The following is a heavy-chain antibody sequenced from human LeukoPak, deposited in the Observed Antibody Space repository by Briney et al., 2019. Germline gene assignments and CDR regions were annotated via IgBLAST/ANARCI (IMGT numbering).Heavy chain of an antibody. D-gene: IGHD3-10*01. Sequence: SETLSLTCTVSGGSISSGSYYWSWIRQPAGKGLEWIGRIYTSGSTNYNPSLKSRVTISVDTSKNQFSLKLSSVTAADTAVYYCARRGIHLAFDIWGQGTXVXVSS. CDR2: IYTSGST. V-gene: IGHV4-61*02. CDR1: GGSISSGSYY. J-gene: IGHJ3*02. CDR3: ARRGIHLAFDI.